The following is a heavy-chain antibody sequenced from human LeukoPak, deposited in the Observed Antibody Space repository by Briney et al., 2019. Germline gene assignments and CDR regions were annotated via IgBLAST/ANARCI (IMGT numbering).Heavy chain of an antibody. CDR2: IIPIFGTA. D-gene: IGHD6-6*01. J-gene: IGHJ6*03. V-gene: IGHV1-69*01. CDR1: GGTFSSYA. CDR3: ARAILEYSSSGYYYYYMDV. Sequence: SVKVSCKASGGTFSSYAISWVRQAPGQGLEWMGGIIPIFGTANYAQKFQGRVTITADESTSTAYMELSSLRSEDTAVYYCARAILEYSSSGYYYYYMDVWGKGTTVTVSS.